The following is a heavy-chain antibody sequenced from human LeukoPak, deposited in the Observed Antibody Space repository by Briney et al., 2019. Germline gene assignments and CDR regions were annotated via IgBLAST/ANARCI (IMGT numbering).Heavy chain of an antibody. Sequence: GGSLRLSCAASGFTFSRYGMHWVRQAPGKRLEWVTVISYDGSNKYYADSVKGRFTISRDNSKNTLYLQMNSLRAEDTAVYYCAKSGGGYSSGWFYWGQGTLVTVSS. D-gene: IGHD6-19*01. CDR3: AKSGGGYSSGWFY. J-gene: IGHJ4*02. CDR1: GFTFSRYG. V-gene: IGHV3-30*18. CDR2: ISYDGSNK.